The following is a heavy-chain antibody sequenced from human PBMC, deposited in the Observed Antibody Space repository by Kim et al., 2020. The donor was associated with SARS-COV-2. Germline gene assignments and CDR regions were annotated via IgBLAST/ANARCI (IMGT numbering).Heavy chain of an antibody. J-gene: IGHJ4*02. CDR3: ARVKSSGWSRVDY. Sequence: GGSLRLSCAASGFTFSDYYMSWIRQAPGKGLEWVSYISSSGSTIYYADSMKGRFTISRDNANNSLYLQMNSLRAEDTAVYYCARVKSSGWSRVDYCGQRTPLTVSS. V-gene: IGHV3-11*01. CDR2: ISSSGSTI. CDR1: GFTFSDYY. D-gene: IGHD6-19*01.